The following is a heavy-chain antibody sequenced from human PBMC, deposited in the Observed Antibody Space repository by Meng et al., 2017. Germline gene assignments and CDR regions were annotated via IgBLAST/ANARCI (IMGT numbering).Heavy chain of an antibody. J-gene: IGHJ4*02. V-gene: IGHV1-2*06. CDR3: ARDPD. CDR2: FNPNSGRP. CDR1: EDIFTGYY. Sequence: ARASSLWAAVCFTCKAFEDIFTGYYTHWVRQAPGQRLEWMGRFNPNSGRPNYAQKCQGRVTMTRDTSISTAYMELSRLRSDDTAVYYCARDPDWGQGTLVTVSS.